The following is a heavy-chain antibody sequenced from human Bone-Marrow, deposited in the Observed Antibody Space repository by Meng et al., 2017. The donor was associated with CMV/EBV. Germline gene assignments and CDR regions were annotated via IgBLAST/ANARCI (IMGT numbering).Heavy chain of an antibody. Sequence: SETLSLTFAVDGGSFSGYYWSWIRQPPGKGLEWIGEINHSGSTNYNPSLKSRVTISVDTSKNQFSLKLSSVTAADTAVYYCAVSSGWYGDAFDIWGQATMVTVSS. CDR3: AVSSGWYGDAFDI. CDR2: INHSGST. V-gene: IGHV4-34*01. CDR1: GGSFSGYY. D-gene: IGHD6-19*01. J-gene: IGHJ3*02.